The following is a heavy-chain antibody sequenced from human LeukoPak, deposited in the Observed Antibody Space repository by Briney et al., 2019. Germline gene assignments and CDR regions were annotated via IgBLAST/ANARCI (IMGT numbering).Heavy chain of an antibody. J-gene: IGHJ1*01. CDR3: ASNLYYYDSSGYLHEYFQH. CDR1: GYTFTSYA. V-gene: IGHV7-4-1*02. CDR2: INTNTGNP. Sequence: ASVTVSCTASGYTFTSYAMNWVRQAPGQGLEWMGWINTNTGNPTYAQGFTGRFVFSLDTSVSTAYLQISSLKAEDTAVYYCASNLYYYDSSGYLHEYFQHWGQGTLVTVSS. D-gene: IGHD3-22*01.